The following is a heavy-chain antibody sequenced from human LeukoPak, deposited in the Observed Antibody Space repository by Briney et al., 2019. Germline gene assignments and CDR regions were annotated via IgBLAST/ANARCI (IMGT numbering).Heavy chain of an antibody. Sequence: GASVKVSCKASGYTFTSYDINWVRQATGQGLEWMGWMNPNSGNTGYAQKFQGRVTMTRNTSISTAYMELSSLRAEDTSVYYCARDSTYCYDSGSSGPHYFDYWGQGTLVTVSS. CDR3: ARDSTYCYDSGSSGPHYFDY. V-gene: IGHV1-8*01. CDR1: GYTFTSYD. CDR2: MNPNSGNT. J-gene: IGHJ4*02. D-gene: IGHD3-10*01.